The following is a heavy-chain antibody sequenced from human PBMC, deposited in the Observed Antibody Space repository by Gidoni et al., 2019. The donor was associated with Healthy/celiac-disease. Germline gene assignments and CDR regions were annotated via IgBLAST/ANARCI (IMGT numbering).Heavy chain of an antibody. Sequence: EVQLLESGGGLVQPGGSLRLSCAASGFTFSSYAISWARRAPGKGLEWVSAISGSGGSTYYADSVKGRFTISRDNSKNTLYLQMNSLRAEDTAVYYCAKVPGGNYDSSGYYFSENWYFDLWGRGTLVTVSS. CDR2: ISGSGGST. CDR3: AKVPGGNYDSSGYYFSENWYFDL. V-gene: IGHV3-23*01. J-gene: IGHJ2*01. D-gene: IGHD3-22*01. CDR1: GFTFSSYA.